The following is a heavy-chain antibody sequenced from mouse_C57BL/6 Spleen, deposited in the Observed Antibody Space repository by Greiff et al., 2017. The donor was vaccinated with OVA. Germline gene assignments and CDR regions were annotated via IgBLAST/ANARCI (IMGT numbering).Heavy chain of an antibody. CDR2: INPYNGGT. V-gene: IGHV1-19*01. Sequence: EVQLQQSGPVLVKPGASVKMSCKASGYTFTDYYMNWVKQSHGKSLEWIGVINPYNGGTSYNQKFKGKATLTVDKSSSTAYMELNSLTSEDSAVYYCARGGDGYFDYWGQGTTLTVSS. J-gene: IGHJ2*01. CDR3: ARGGDGYFDY. CDR1: GYTFTDYY. D-gene: IGHD2-3*01.